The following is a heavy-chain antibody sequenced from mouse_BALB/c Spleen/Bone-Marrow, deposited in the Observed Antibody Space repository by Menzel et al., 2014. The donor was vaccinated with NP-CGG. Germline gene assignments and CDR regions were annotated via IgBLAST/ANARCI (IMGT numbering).Heavy chain of an antibody. CDR1: GFTFSSFG. J-gene: IGHJ4*01. Sequence: EVKLVESGGGLAQPGGSRKLSCAASGFTFSSFGMHWVRQAPEKGLEWVAYISSGSSTIYYADTVKGRFTISRDNPKNTLFLQMTSLRSGDTAMYYCVRSYDSYAMAFWGQGTSVTVSS. CDR2: ISSGSSTI. D-gene: IGHD2-10*02. CDR3: VRSYDSYAMAF. V-gene: IGHV5-17*02.